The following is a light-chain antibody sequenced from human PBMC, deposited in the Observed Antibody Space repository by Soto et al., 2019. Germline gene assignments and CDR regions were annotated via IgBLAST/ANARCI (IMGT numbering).Light chain of an antibody. J-gene: IGLJ2*01. V-gene: IGLV2-14*01. CDR3: SSQAVSSTLV. Sequence: QSALTQPASVSGSPGQSITISCTGTSSDIGGYNYVSWYQQHPGKAPKLMIYDVSNRPSGVSNRFSGSKSRNTASLTISGLQAEDEADYYCSSQAVSSTLVFGGGTKLTVL. CDR2: DVS. CDR1: SSDIGGYNY.